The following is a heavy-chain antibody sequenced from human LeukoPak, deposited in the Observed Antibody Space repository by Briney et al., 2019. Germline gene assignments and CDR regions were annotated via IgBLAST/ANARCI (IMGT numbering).Heavy chain of an antibody. J-gene: IGHJ4*02. CDR1: GGSISGYY. Sequence: SETLSLTCTVSGGSISGYYWSWIRQSPGKGLEWIGDINHRGSTNYNPSLKSRVTMSVDTSNNQFSLRLSPVTAADTAVYYCARNLRGFCSSSSCHGFDFWGQGTLVTVSS. D-gene: IGHD2-2*01. CDR3: ARNLRGFCSSSSCHGFDF. CDR2: INHRGST. V-gene: IGHV4-34*01.